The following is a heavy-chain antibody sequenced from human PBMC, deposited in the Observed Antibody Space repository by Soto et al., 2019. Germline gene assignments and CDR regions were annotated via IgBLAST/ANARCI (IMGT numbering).Heavy chain of an antibody. J-gene: IGHJ6*02. CDR1: GGSFSGYY. V-gene: IGHV4-34*01. CDR2: INHSGST. CDR3: ARLATRRKSYYYYGMDV. D-gene: IGHD5-12*01. Sequence: SETLSLTCAVYGGSFSGYYWSWIRQPPGKGLEWIGEINHSGSTNYNPSLKSRVTISVDTSKNQFSLKLSSVTAADTAVYYCARLATRRKSYYYYGMDVWGQGTTVTVSS.